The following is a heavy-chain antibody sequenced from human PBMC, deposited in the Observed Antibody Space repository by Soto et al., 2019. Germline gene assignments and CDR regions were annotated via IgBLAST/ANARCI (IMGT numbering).Heavy chain of an antibody. V-gene: IGHV3-30-3*01. CDR2: MSYDGTNT. D-gene: IGHD3-22*01. J-gene: IGHJ5*02. CDR1: GFMFSAYA. CDR3: AKNPITMIVGPWFDP. Sequence: GGSLRLSCTASGFMFSAYAMLWVRQAPGKGLEWVAAMSYDGTNTYYADSVKGRFTISRDNSKNTLYLQMNSLRAEDTAVYYCAKNPITMIVGPWFDPWGQGTLVTVSS.